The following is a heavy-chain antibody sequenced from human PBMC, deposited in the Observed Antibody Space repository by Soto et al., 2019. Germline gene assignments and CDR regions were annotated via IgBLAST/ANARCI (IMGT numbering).Heavy chain of an antibody. Sequence: PSETLSLTCAVYGGSFSGYYWSWIRQPPGKGLEWIGEINHSGSTNYNPSLKSRVTISVDTSKNQFSLKLSSVTAADTAVYYCARGTRMKSGYDPGSMEGFDPWGQGTLVTVSS. CDR1: GGSFSGYY. D-gene: IGHD5-12*01. CDR3: ARGTRMKSGYDPGSMEGFDP. J-gene: IGHJ5*02. CDR2: INHSGST. V-gene: IGHV4-34*01.